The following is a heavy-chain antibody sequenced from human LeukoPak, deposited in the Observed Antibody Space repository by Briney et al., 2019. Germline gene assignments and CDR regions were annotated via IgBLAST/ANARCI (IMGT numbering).Heavy chain of an antibody. Sequence: SETLSLTCTVSGGSISSSSYYWGWIRQPPGKGLEWIGSIYYSGSTYYNPSLKSRVTISVDRSKNQFSLKLSSVTAADTAVYYCARGYCSGGSCYSSYYYSYMDVWGKGTTATVSS. D-gene: IGHD2-15*01. CDR2: IYYSGST. J-gene: IGHJ6*03. CDR1: GGSISSSSYY. CDR3: ARGYCSGGSCYSSYYYSYMDV. V-gene: IGHV4-39*07.